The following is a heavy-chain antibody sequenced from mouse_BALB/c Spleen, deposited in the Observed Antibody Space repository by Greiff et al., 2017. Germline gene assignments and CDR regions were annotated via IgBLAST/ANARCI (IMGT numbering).Heavy chain of an antibody. CDR2: IHYSGST. D-gene: IGHD1-1*01. J-gene: IGHJ2*01. V-gene: IGHV3-1*02. CDR3: ARSDYYGSTLDY. CDR1: GYSITSCYS. Sequence: DVMLVESGPDLVKPSQSLSLSCTVTGYSITSCYSWYWIRQFPGNKLEWMGYIHYSGSTNYNPSLKSRISITRDTSTNQFFLQLNSVTTEDTATYYCARSDYYGSTLDYWGQGTTLTVSS.